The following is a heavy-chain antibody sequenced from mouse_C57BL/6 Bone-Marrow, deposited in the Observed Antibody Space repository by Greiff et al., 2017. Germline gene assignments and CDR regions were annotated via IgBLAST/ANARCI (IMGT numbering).Heavy chain of an antibody. CDR3: TRTLIYYGTNY. V-gene: IGHV14-2*01. D-gene: IGHD1-1*01. J-gene: IGHJ2*01. CDR1: GFNIKDYY. Sequence: VQLQQSGAELVKPGASVKLSCTASGFNIKDYYIHWVKQRPEQGLEWIGRIDPEDGETKYAPKFQDKATITADTSSTTAYLQLSSLTSEDTAVYYCTRTLIYYGTNYWGQGTTLTVSA. CDR2: IDPEDGET.